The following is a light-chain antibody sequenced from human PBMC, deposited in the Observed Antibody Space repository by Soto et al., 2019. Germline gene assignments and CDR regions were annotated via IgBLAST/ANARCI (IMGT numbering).Light chain of an antibody. V-gene: IGKV3-20*01. CDR1: QSVGSNY. J-gene: IGKJ1*01. Sequence: DIVLTQSPGTLSLSPCERATLSCSASQSVGSNYLAWYQQKPGQAPRLLIYGASSRATGIPDRFSGSGPGTDSTLTISRLEPEDSAVYYCQQYVTSPWTFGQGTKVDIK. CDR2: GAS. CDR3: QQYVTSPWT.